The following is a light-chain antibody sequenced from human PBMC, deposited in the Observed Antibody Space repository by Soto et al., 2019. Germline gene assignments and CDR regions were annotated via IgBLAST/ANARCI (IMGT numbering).Light chain of an antibody. V-gene: IGLV2-14*01. Sequence: QSALTQPASVSGSPGQSITISCTGTSSDVGGYNYVSWYQHHPGKAPRLMIFDVINRPSGVSNRFCGSKSGNTASLTISGLQAEDEADYYSSSYTSSSTLGMFGGGTKLTVL. J-gene: IGLJ3*02. CDR1: SSDVGGYNY. CDR3: SSYTSSSTLGM. CDR2: DVI.